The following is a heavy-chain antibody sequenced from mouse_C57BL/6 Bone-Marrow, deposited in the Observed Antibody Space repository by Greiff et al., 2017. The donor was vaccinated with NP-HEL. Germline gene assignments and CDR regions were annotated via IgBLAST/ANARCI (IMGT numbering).Heavy chain of an antibody. Sequence: VQLQQPGAELVKPGASVKLSCKASGYTFTSYWMHWVKQRPGRGLEWIGMIDPNGGGTKYNEKFKSKATLTVDKPSNTAYMQLSSLTSEDSAVYYCARGRLLLYWGQGTLVTVSA. D-gene: IGHD3-2*02. CDR1: GYTFTSYW. J-gene: IGHJ3*01. V-gene: IGHV1-72*01. CDR3: ARGRLLLY. CDR2: IDPNGGGT.